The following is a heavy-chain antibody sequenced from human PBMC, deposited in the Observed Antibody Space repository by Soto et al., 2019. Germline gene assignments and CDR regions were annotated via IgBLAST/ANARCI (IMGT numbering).Heavy chain of an antibody. CDR2: TYYRSKWYY. CDR3: ARHETLHGDYDY. Sequence: PSQTLSLTCAISGDSVSSNHATWDWIRQSPSRGLEWLGRTYYRSKWYYDYALSVKSRITINPDTSNNQLSLQLSSVTAADTAVYYCARHETLHGDYDYWGQGTLVTVSS. V-gene: IGHV6-1*01. J-gene: IGHJ4*02. D-gene: IGHD4-17*01. CDR1: GDSVSSNHAT.